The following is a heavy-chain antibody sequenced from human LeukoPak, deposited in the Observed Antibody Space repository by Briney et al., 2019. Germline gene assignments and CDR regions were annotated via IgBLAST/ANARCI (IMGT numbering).Heavy chain of an antibody. J-gene: IGHJ6*03. V-gene: IGHV4-4*07. CDR3: ARARYCTSPSCPYYYYYYMDV. Sequence: PSETLSLTCTVSGGSISSYYCSWIRQTAGKGLEWIGRIYTSGSPNYNPSLKSRVTMSVDTSKNQFSLKLSSVTAADTAVYYCARARYCTSPSCPYYYYYYMDVRGKGTTVTVSS. D-gene: IGHD2-2*01. CDR2: IYTSGSP. CDR1: GGSISSYY.